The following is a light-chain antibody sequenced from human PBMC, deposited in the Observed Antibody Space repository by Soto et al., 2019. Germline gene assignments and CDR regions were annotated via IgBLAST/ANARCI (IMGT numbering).Light chain of an antibody. J-gene: IGLJ1*01. Sequence: QPVLTQPASVSGSPGQSITISCTGTSSDVGSSNLVSWYQQDPGKAPKLIIYEGSRRPSGVSGRFSGSKSGNTASLTISGLQAEDEADYYCCSFAGSSTFYVFGTGTKLTVL. CDR2: EGS. V-gene: IGLV2-23*01. CDR1: SSDVGSSNL. CDR3: CSFAGSSTFYV.